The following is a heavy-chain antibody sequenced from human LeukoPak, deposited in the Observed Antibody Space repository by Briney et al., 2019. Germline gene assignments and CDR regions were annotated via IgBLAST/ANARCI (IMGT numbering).Heavy chain of an antibody. CDR3: AKPMYSSSWRFDY. J-gene: IGHJ4*02. CDR2: ISGSGGST. V-gene: IGHV3-23*01. Sequence: GGSLRLSCAASGFTFSNYAMSWVRQAPGKGLEWVSAISGSGGSTYYADSVKGRFTISRDNSKNTLYLQMNSLRAEDTAVYYCAKPMYSSSWRFDYWGQGTLVTVSS. CDR1: GFTFSNYA. D-gene: IGHD6-13*01.